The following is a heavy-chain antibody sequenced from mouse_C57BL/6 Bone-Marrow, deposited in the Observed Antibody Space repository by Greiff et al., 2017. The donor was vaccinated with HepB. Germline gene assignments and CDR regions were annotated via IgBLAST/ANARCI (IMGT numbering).Heavy chain of an antibody. CDR3: TRRRVVDY. Sequence: VQLQQSGAELAKPGASVKLSCKASGYTFTSYWMHWVKQRPGQGLEWIGYINPSSGYKKYNQKFKDKATLTADKSSSTAYMPLSSLTYEDSAVYYCTRRRVVDYWGKGTTLTVCS. J-gene: IGHJ2*01. CDR2: INPSSGYK. CDR1: GYTFTSYW. V-gene: IGHV1-7*01. D-gene: IGHD1-1*01.